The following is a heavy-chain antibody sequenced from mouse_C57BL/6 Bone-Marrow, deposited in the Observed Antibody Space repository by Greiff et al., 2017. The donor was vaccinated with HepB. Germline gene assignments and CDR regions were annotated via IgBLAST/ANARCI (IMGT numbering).Heavy chain of an antibody. CDR3: ASRGSSPYYFDD. D-gene: IGHD1-1*01. V-gene: IGHV3-6*01. CDR1: GYSITSGYY. Sequence: EVKLVESGPGLVKPSQSLSLTCSVTGYSITSGYYWNWIRQFPGNKLEWMGYISYDGSNNYNPSLKNRISITRDTSKNQFFLKLNSVTTEDTATYYCASRGSSPYYFDDWGQGTTLTVSS. CDR2: ISYDGSN. J-gene: IGHJ2*01.